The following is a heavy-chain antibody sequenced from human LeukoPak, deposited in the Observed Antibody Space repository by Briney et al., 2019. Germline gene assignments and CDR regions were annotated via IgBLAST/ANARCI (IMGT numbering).Heavy chain of an antibody. V-gene: IGHV3-23*01. J-gene: IGHJ4*02. Sequence: GGSLRLSCAASGFTFSSYAMSWVRQAPGRGLEWLSSVSGSGGSSYFADSVKGRFTFSRDNSKNTLYLQINSLRADDTAVYYCAKSESSVTTFFDYWGQGTLVTVSS. CDR2: VSGSGGSS. D-gene: IGHD4-17*01. CDR1: GFTFSSYA. CDR3: AKSESSVTTFFDY.